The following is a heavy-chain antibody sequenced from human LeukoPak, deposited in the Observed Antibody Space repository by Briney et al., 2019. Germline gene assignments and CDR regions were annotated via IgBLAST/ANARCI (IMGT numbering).Heavy chain of an antibody. CDR1: GGSISSGGYY. J-gene: IGHJ4*02. D-gene: IGHD6-25*01. Sequence: SETLSLTCTVSGGSISSGGYYWSWIRQPPGKGLEWIGYIYHSGSTYYNPSLKSRVTVSVDRSKNQFSLKLSSVTAADTAVYYCARTSSAGDYWGQGTLVTVSS. CDR2: IYHSGST. V-gene: IGHV4-30-2*01. CDR3: ARTSSAGDY.